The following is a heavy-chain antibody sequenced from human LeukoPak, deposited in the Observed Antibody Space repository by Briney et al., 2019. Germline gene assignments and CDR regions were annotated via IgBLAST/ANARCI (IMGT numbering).Heavy chain of an antibody. CDR3: ARVGYSGSFSGSFDI. D-gene: IGHD1-26*01. V-gene: IGHV4-38-2*02. J-gene: IGHJ3*02. CDR2: IYHSEST. Sequence: SETLSLTCTVSGYSITSGYYWGWIRQPPGKGLEWIGSIYHSESTYYNASLKSRVTISVDTSKNQFSLKLSSVTAADTAVYYCARVGYSGSFSGSFDIWGQGTMVTVSS. CDR1: GYSITSGYY.